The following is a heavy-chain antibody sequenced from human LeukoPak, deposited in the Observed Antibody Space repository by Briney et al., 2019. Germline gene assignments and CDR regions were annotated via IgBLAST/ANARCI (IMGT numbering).Heavy chain of an antibody. CDR1: GDSVSSNRAA. D-gene: IGHD3-22*01. CDR2: TYYRSKWYN. J-gene: IGHJ5*02. Sequence: SQTLSLTCAISGDSVSSNRAAWTWNRQSPSRGLEWLGRTYYRSKWYNDYAVSVKSRIIINPDTSKNQFSLQLNSVTPEDTAVYYCTRAYYYDSSGSLNWFDPWGQGTLVTVSS. V-gene: IGHV6-1*01. CDR3: TRAYYYDSSGSLNWFDP.